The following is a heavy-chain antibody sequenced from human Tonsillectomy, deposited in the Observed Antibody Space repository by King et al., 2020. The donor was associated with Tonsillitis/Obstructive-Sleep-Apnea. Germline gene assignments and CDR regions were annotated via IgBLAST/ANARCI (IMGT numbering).Heavy chain of an antibody. D-gene: IGHD5-18*01. V-gene: IGHV3-23*04. J-gene: IGHJ4*02. CDR1: GFTFSRYA. CDR2: ISGSGGIT. CDR3: AKDGTAMEGFDY. Sequence: VQLVESGGGLVQPGGSLRLSCAASGFTFSRYAMSWVRQAPGKGLEWVSVISGSGGITYYADSVKGRFTISRDNSKNTLYLQMNSLRAEDTAVYYCAKDGTAMEGFDYWGQGTLVTVSS.